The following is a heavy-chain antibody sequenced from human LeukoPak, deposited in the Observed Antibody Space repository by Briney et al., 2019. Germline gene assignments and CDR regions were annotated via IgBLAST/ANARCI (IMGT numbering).Heavy chain of an antibody. V-gene: IGHV4-59*08. Sequence: SETLSLTCTVSGGSISSYYWSWIRQPPGKGLERIGYTYYSGSTNYNPSLKSRVTISVDMSKNQFSLKLSSVTAADTAVYYCARHLSAYRGNPGFDCWGQGTLVTVSS. D-gene: IGHD1-14*01. CDR3: ARHLSAYRGNPGFDC. J-gene: IGHJ4*02. CDR2: TYYSGST. CDR1: GGSISSYY.